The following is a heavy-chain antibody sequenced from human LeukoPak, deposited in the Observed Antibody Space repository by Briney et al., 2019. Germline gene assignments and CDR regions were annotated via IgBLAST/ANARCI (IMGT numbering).Heavy chain of an antibody. CDR3: AKRGDYGANTGLHAFDI. J-gene: IGHJ3*02. Sequence: GGSLRLSCAASGFTFKNYAMSWVRQAPGKGLEGVSAFGGSGDRTYYADSVKGRFTISRDNSKNTLYLQMNSLRAEDTAVYYCAKRGDYGANTGLHAFDIWGRGTMVTVSS. D-gene: IGHD4-23*01. CDR2: FGGSGDRT. CDR1: GFTFKNYA. V-gene: IGHV3-23*01.